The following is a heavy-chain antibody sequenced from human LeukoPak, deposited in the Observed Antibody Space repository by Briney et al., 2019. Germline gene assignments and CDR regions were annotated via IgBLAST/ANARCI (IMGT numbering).Heavy chain of an antibody. CDR1: GGSINSYY. Sequence: SETLSLTCTVSGGSINSYYWSWIRQPPGKGLEWIGYIFYSGSTNYNPSLKSRVTISVDTSKNQFSLNLSSVTAADTAVYFCARGEGSSYPFDYWGQGTLVTVSS. D-gene: IGHD2-2*01. J-gene: IGHJ4*02. V-gene: IGHV4-59*12. CDR2: IFYSGST. CDR3: ARGEGSSYPFDY.